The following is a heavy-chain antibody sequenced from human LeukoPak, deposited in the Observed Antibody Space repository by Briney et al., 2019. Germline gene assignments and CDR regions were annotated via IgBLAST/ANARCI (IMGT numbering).Heavy chain of an antibody. Sequence: PSETLSLTCTVSGGSISSSSYYWGWIRQPPGKGLEWIGSIYYSGSTYYNPSLKSRVTISVDTSKNQFSLKLSSVTAADTAVYYCARQEIVRAVSALDYWGQGTLVTVSS. CDR1: GGSISSSSYY. CDR3: ARQEIVRAVSALDY. D-gene: IGHD2-21*02. CDR2: IYYSGST. V-gene: IGHV4-39*01. J-gene: IGHJ4*02.